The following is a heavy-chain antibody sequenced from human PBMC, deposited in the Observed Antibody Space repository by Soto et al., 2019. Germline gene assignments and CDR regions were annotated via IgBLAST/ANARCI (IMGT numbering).Heavy chain of an antibody. CDR1: GYTFTAYH. CDR2: INPKFGDT. J-gene: IGHJ6*02. D-gene: IGHD3-10*02. Sequence: QVRLVQSGAEVKEPGDSVRVSCEPSGYTFTAYHIHWVRQAPGQGLEWMGWINPKFGDTGYAQDFQGRVSMTSDMSISTVYMELSRLTSDDTAIYYCARNMDYYYGRGSGNGHGVWGQGTTVTVFS. V-gene: IGHV1-2*02. CDR3: ARNMDYYYGRGSGNGHGV.